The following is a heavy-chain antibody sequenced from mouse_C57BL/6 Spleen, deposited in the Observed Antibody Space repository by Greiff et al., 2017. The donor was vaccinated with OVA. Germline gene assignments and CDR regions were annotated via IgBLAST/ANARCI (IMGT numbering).Heavy chain of an antibody. D-gene: IGHD1-1*01. V-gene: IGHV1-81*01. J-gene: IGHJ2*01. CDR3: ARRSYGSSYSYCDY. Sequence: QVQLQQSGAELARPGASVKLSCKASGYTFTSYGISWVKQRTGQGLEWIGEIYPRSGNTYYNEKFKGKATLTADKSSSTAYMELRSLTSEDSAVYFCARRSYGSSYSYCDYWGQGTTLTVSS. CDR1: GYTFTSYG. CDR2: IYPRSGNT.